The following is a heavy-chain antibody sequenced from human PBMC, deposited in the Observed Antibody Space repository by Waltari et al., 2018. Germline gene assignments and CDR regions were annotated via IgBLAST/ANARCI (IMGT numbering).Heavy chain of an antibody. V-gene: IGHV1-2*02. J-gene: IGHJ4*02. Sequence: QRQLVQTVAEVKKPVASVKVSCTASGYTFTGYYMQLVRLAAGQGVKWMGVINPNSGRTNWRQEFKGRVTMSRATAISTAYMGRSMLRSDDTAVDYFARDESLGPGLGHYCSGGSCYSGVDYWGQGTLVTVSS. D-gene: IGHD2-15*01. CDR1: GYTFTGYY. CDR2: INPNSGRT. CDR3: ARDESLGPGLGHYCSGGSCYSGVDY.